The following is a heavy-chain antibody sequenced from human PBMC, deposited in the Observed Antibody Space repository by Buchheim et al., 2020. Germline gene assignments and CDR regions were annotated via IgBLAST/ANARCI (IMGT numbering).Heavy chain of an antibody. D-gene: IGHD2-2*02. J-gene: IGHJ5*02. CDR2: IYYSGST. Sequence: QVQLQESGPGLVKPSQTLSLTCTVSGGSISSGDYYWSWIRQPPGKGLEWIGYIYYSGSTHNNPSLKSRVTISIDTSKNQFSLKLNSVTAADTAVYFCARGVSEDIVVVPAAILPYWFDPWGQGTL. CDR1: GGSISSGDYY. CDR3: ARGVSEDIVVVPAAILPYWFDP. V-gene: IGHV4-30-4*01.